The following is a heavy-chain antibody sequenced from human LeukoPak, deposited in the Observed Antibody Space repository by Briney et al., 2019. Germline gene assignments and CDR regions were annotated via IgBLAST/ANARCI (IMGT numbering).Heavy chain of an antibody. CDR3: ARHERDDGYFDY. D-gene: IGHD1-1*01. CDR2: INHSGST. Sequence: PSETLSLTCAVYGGSFSGYYWSWIRQPPGKGLEWIGEINHSGSTNYNPSLKSRVTISVDTSKNQFSLKLSSVTAADTAVYYCARHERDDGYFDYWGQGTLVTVSS. V-gene: IGHV4-34*01. CDR1: GGSFSGYY. J-gene: IGHJ4*02.